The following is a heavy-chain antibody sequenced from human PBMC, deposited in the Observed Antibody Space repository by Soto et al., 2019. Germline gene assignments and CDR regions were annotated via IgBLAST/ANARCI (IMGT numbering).Heavy chain of an antibody. CDR3: ARGPPYSSGWYRLFDY. D-gene: IGHD6-19*01. Sequence: ASVAVSCKASGYTFTIYAMHWVRQAPGQRLEWMGWINAGNGNTKYSQKLQGRVTITRDTSASTAYMELSSLRSEDTAVYYCARGPPYSSGWYRLFDYWGQGTLVTVSS. CDR1: GYTFTIYA. V-gene: IGHV1-3*01. CDR2: INAGNGNT. J-gene: IGHJ4*02.